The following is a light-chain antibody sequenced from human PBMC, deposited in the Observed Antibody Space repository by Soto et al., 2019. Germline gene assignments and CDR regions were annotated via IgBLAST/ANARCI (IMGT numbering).Light chain of an antibody. CDR1: SSDVGSYNL. CDR2: EGS. V-gene: IGLV2-23*01. Sequence: QSVLTQPASVSGSPGQSITISFTGTSSDVGSYNLVSWYQQHPGKAPKLMIYEGSKRPSGVSYRFSGSKSGITASLTISGLQAEDEADYYCCLDVVFGGGTKLTVL. J-gene: IGLJ2*01. CDR3: CLDVV.